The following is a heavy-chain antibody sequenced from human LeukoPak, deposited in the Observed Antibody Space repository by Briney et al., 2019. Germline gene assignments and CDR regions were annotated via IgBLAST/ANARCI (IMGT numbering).Heavy chain of an antibody. CDR3: ARDRGGYSYGNWFDP. J-gene: IGHJ5*02. CDR1: GYTFTGYY. Sequence: ASVKVSCKASGYTFTGYYMHWVRQAPGQGLEWMGWINPNSGGTNYAQKFQGRVTMTRDTSISTAYTELSRLRSDDTAVYYCARDRGGYSYGNWFDPWGQGTLVTVSS. V-gene: IGHV1-2*02. CDR2: INPNSGGT. D-gene: IGHD5-18*01.